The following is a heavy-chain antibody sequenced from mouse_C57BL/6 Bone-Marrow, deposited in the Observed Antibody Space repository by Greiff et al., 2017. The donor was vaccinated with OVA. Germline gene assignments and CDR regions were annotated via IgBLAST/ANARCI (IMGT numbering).Heavy chain of an antibody. CDR1: GFTFSSYA. CDR2: ISDGGSYT. CDR3: ARDWDDY. J-gene: IGHJ2*01. D-gene: IGHD4-1*01. Sequence: VKLMESGGGLVKPGGSLKLSCAASGFTFSSYAMSWVRQTPEKRLEWVATISDGGSYTYYPDNVKGRFTISRDNAKNNLYLQMSHLKSEDTAMYYCARDWDDYWGQGTTLTVSS. V-gene: IGHV5-4*01.